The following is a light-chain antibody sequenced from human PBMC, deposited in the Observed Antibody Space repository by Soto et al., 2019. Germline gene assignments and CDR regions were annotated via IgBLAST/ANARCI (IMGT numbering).Light chain of an antibody. CDR3: QQYDSFSKT. V-gene: IGKV1-5*01. CDR2: DAS. Sequence: DIQMTQSPSTLSSSVGDRVTITCRASQSISSWLSWYQQKPGKAPHLLIFDASTLESGVPSRFSGSGSGTDFTLTISSLQPDDFAAYYCQQYDSFSKTFGRGTKVEVK. J-gene: IGKJ1*01. CDR1: QSISSW.